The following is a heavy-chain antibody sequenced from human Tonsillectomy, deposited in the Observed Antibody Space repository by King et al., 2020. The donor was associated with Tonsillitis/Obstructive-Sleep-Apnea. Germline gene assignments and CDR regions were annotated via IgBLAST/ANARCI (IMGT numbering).Heavy chain of an antibody. CDR2: IKSKIDDGTT. D-gene: IGHD6-6*01. CDR3: TRDRIKALVLGYYYYVDF. CDR1: GFTFSNAW. Sequence: VQLVESGGGLVKAGGSLRLSCAASGFTFSNAWMSWVRQAPGKGLEWVGRIKSKIDDGTTEYAAPVKGRFTISRDDSKNTLYLQINSLKSEDTAVYYCTRDRIKALVLGYYYYVDFWGKGTTVTVSS. J-gene: IGHJ6*03. V-gene: IGHV3-15*05.